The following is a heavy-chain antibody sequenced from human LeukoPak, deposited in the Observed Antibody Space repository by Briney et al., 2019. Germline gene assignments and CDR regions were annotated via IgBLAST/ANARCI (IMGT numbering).Heavy chain of an antibody. J-gene: IGHJ4*02. CDR2: IRYDGSNK. V-gene: IGHV3-30*02. D-gene: IGHD2-15*01. CDR1: GFTFSSYG. CDR3: AKTGPSYCGGGSCYPYYFDY. Sequence: GGSLRLSCAASGFTFSSYGMHWVRQAPGKGLEWVAFIRYDGSNKYYADSVKGRFTISRDNSKNTLYLQMNSLRAEDTAVYYCAKTGPSYCGGGSCYPYYFDYWGQGTLVTVSS.